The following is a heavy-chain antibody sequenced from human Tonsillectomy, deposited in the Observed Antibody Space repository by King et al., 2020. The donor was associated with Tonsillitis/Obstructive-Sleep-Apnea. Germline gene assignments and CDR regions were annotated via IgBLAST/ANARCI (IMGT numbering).Heavy chain of an antibody. CDR3: AKDIGLYYGSGSPHAPWGPFDY. CDR1: GFTFDDYA. CDR2: ISYNSGSI. V-gene: IGHV3-9*01. D-gene: IGHD3-10*01. Sequence: VQLVESGGGLVQPGRSLRLSCAASGFTFDDYAMYWVRQAPGKGLEWVSGISYNSGSIGYADSVKGRFTISRDNAKNSLYLQMNSLRAEDTALYYCAKDIGLYYGSGSPHAPWGPFDYWGQGPLVTVSS. J-gene: IGHJ4*02.